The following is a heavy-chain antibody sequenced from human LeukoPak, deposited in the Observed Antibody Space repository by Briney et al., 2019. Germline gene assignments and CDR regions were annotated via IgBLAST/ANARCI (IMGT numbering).Heavy chain of an antibody. J-gene: IGHJ4*02. Sequence: SQTLSLTCTVSAGSISRGGYYWSWIRQHPGKGLEWIGYIYYSGSTYYNPSLKSRVTMSVDTSENQFSLKLNSVTAADTAVYYCATTVGSYFDYWSQGTLVTVSS. CDR3: ATTVGSYFDY. CDR1: AGSISRGGYY. V-gene: IGHV4-31*03. CDR2: IYYSGST. D-gene: IGHD3-16*01.